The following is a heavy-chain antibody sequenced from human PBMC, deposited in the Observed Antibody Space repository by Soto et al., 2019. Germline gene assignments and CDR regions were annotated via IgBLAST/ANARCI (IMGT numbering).Heavy chain of an antibody. CDR2: ISYDGSNK. J-gene: IGHJ4*02. CDR3: ANEYSGYDGESGIFDY. CDR1: GFTFSSYG. V-gene: IGHV3-30*18. D-gene: IGHD5-12*01. Sequence: GGSLRLSCAASGFTFSSYGMHWVRQAPGKGLEWVAVISYDGSNKYYADSVKGRFTISRDNSKNTLYLQMNSLRAEDTAVYYCANEYSGYDGESGIFDYWGQGTLVTVSS.